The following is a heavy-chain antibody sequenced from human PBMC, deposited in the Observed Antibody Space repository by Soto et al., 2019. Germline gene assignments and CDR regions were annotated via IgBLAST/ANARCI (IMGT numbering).Heavy chain of an antibody. CDR3: AREAPYYGMDV. V-gene: IGHV1-18*01. J-gene: IGHJ6*02. CDR2: ISAYNGNT. Sequence: ASVKVSCKASGYTFTSYGISWVRQAPGQGLEWMGWISAYNGNTNYAQKLQGRVTMTTDTSTSTAYMELRSLRAEDTAVYYCAREAPYYGMDVWGQGTTVTVSS. CDR1: GYTFTSYG.